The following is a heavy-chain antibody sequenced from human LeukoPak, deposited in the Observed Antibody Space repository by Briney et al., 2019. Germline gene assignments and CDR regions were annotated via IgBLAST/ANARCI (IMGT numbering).Heavy chain of an antibody. CDR2: IRYDGSNK. CDR3: AKDEGVHPNRMTTGDY. CDR1: AFTFSSYG. J-gene: IGHJ4*02. V-gene: IGHV3-30*02. Sequence: GGSLRLSCAGSAFTFSSYGMHWVRQAPGKGLEWVAFIRYDGSNKYYVDSVKGRFTISRDNSKNTLYLQMNSLRAEDTAVYYYAKDEGVHPNRMTTGDYWGQGTLVTVSS. D-gene: IGHD4-17*01.